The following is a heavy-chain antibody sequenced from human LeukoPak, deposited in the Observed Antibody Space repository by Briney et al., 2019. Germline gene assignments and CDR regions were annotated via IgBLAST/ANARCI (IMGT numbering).Heavy chain of an antibody. CDR1: GGSFSGYY. CDR3: ASPLYSSGRDY. Sequence: SETLSLTCAVYGGSFSGYYWSWIRQPPGKGLEWIGEVNHSGSTNYNPSLKSRVTISVDTSKSQFSLKLSSVTAADTAVYYCASPLYSSGRDYWGQGTLVTVSS. CDR2: VNHSGST. J-gene: IGHJ4*02. V-gene: IGHV4-34*01. D-gene: IGHD6-19*01.